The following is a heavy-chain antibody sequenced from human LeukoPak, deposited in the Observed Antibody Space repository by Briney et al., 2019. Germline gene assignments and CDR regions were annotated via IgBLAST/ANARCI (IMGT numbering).Heavy chain of an antibody. D-gene: IGHD3-22*01. CDR1: GGSISSYY. Sequence: PSETLSLTCTVPGGSISSYYWSWIRQPPGKGLEWIGYIYYSGSSNYNPSLKSRVTISVDTSKNQFSMNLSSVTAADTAVYYCARGHYDSSGYWLSYFDYWGQGSLVTVSS. V-gene: IGHV4-59*01. J-gene: IGHJ4*02. CDR3: ARGHYDSSGYWLSYFDY. CDR2: IYYSGSS.